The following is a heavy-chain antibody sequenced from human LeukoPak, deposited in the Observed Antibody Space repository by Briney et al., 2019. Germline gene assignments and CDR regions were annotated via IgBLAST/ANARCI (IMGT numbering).Heavy chain of an antibody. V-gene: IGHV1-46*01. Sequence: GASVKVSCKASGYTFTSYDINWVRQATGQGLEWMGIINPSGGSTSYAQKFQGRVTMTRDMSTSTVYMELSSLKSEDTAVYYCARDRGSSSYDYWGQGTLVTVSS. CDR2: INPSGGST. CDR3: ARDRGSSSYDY. CDR1: GYTFTSYD. J-gene: IGHJ4*02. D-gene: IGHD6-6*01.